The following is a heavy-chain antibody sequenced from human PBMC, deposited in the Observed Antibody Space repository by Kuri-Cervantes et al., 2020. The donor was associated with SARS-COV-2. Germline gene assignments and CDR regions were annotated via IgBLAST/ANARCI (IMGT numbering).Heavy chain of an antibody. D-gene: IGHD2-2*01. CDR3: ARARYCSSTSCSPSLDY. CDR2: IYHSGST. V-gene: IGHV4-30-2*01. J-gene: IGHJ4*02. Sequence: SETLSLTCTVSGGSISSGGYYWSWIRQPPGKGLEWIGYIYHSGSTYYNPSLKSRVTISVDRSKNQFSLKLSSVTAADTAVYYCARARYCSSTSCSPSLDYWGQGTPVTVSS. CDR1: GGSISSGGYY.